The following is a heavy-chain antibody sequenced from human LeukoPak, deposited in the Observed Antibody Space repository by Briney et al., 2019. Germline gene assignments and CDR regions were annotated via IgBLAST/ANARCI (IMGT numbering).Heavy chain of an antibody. Sequence: GGTLGLSCAASVFTFTTYSMTWVRQAPGKGLDCVSSISSSSSYTYYADSVKGRFTISRDDAKNSLFLQMNSLRAEDTAVYYCARLYGSGWYSFDYWGQGTLVTVSS. CDR1: VFTFTTYS. CDR3: ARLYGSGWYSFDY. J-gene: IGHJ4*02. CDR2: ISSSSSYT. D-gene: IGHD6-19*01. V-gene: IGHV3-21*01.